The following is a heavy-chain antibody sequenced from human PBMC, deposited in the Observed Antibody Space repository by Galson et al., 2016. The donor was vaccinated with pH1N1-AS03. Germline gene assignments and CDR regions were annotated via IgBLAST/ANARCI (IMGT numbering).Heavy chain of an antibody. V-gene: IGHV3-74*01. D-gene: IGHD2/OR15-2a*01. J-gene: IGHJ4*02. CDR1: GFTFSSYW. CDR3: ADPFGLP. CDR2: IDSDGSNT. Sequence: SLRLSCAASGFTFSSYWMHWVRHLPGKGLVWVSGIDSDGSNTYYADSVRGRLTIPRDNAKNTLYLQMNSLRAEDTALYYCADPFGLPWGQGTLITVSS.